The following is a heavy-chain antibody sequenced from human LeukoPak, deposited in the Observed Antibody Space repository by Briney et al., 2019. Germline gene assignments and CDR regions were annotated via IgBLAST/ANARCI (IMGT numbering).Heavy chain of an antibody. Sequence: PGGSLRLSCAASGFTLTSYAMSWVRQAPGKALEWFSAISGSGGSTYYADSVKRRFTISRDNSKNTLYLQMNSLRAEDTAVYYCAKPRPSYSSSWYDHWGQGTLVTVSS. J-gene: IGHJ5*02. V-gene: IGHV3-23*01. CDR3: AKPRPSYSSSWYDH. CDR2: ISGSGGST. D-gene: IGHD6-13*01. CDR1: GFTLTSYA.